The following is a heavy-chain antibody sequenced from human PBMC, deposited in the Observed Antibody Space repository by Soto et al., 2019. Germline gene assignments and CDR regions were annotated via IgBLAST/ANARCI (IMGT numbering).Heavy chain of an antibody. Sequence: GGAMRVSCAASGFTFSIYAMSWVRHAPGKGLEWVSAISGSGGSTYYADSVKGRFTISRDNSKNTLYLQMNSLRAEDTAVYYCAKDEGSYYFDYWGQGTLVTVSS. CDR2: ISGSGGST. CDR1: GFTFSIYA. V-gene: IGHV3-23*01. D-gene: IGHD1-26*01. CDR3: AKDEGSYYFDY. J-gene: IGHJ4*02.